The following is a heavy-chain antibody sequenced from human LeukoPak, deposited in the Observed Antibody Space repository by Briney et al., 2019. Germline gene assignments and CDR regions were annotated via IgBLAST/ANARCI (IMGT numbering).Heavy chain of an antibody. V-gene: IGHV1-2*04. Sequence: EASVKVSCTASGYTFTGYYMHWVRQAPGQGLEWMGWINPNSGGTNYAQKFQGWVTMTRDTSISTAYMELSRLRSDDTAVYYCARVGRLGELSFLFDYWGQGTLVTVSS. D-gene: IGHD3-16*02. J-gene: IGHJ4*02. CDR3: ARVGRLGELSFLFDY. CDR2: INPNSGGT. CDR1: GYTFTGYY.